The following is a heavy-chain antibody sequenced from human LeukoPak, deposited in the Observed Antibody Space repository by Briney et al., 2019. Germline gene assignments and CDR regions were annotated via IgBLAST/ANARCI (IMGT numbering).Heavy chain of an antibody. V-gene: IGHV1-2*02. Sequence: ASVKVSCKASGYTFTGYYMHWVRQAPGQGLEWMGWINPNSGGTNYAQKFQGRVTMTRDTSISTAYMELSRLRSDDTAVYYCARDQYYDYVWGSYRFNWFDPWGQGTLVTVSS. J-gene: IGHJ5*02. CDR2: INPNSGGT. CDR1: GYTFTGYY. CDR3: ARDQYYDYVWGSYRFNWFDP. D-gene: IGHD3-16*02.